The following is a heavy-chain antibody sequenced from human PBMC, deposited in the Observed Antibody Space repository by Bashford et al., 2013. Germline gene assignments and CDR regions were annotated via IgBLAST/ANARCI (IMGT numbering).Heavy chain of an antibody. Sequence: SETLSLTCTVSGDSISSGGNSWSWIRQSSGKGLEWIGYIYYSGSTYYNPSLKSRVTISVDTSKNQFSLKLSSVTAADTAVYYCATVSWYQKFYGMDVWGQGTTVTVSS. J-gene: IGHJ6*02. D-gene: IGHD6-13*01. V-gene: IGHV4-31*03. CDR2: IYYSGST. CDR3: ATVSWYQKFYGMDV. CDR1: GDSISSGGNS.